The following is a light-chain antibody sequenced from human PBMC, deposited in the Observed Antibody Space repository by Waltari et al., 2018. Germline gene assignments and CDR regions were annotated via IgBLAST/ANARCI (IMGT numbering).Light chain of an antibody. CDR3: QQHNNWPYT. J-gene: IGKJ2*01. Sequence: VLTQSPATMSVSPGETATPFCRASQSTDSNLAWYHQKPGQAPRLLIYDASTRATGVPARFRGSGSGTEFTLTISSLQPEDFAVYYCQQHNNWPYTFGRGTQLEI. CDR2: DAS. CDR1: QSTDSN. V-gene: IGKV3-15*01.